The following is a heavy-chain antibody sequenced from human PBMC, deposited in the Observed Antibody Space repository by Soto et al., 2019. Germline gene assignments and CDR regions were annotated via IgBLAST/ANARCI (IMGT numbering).Heavy chain of an antibody. V-gene: IGHV1-18*01. CDR3: ASGRVVPACIGWFDP. Sequence: QVQLVQAGAEVKKPGASVKGSCKASGYTFTSYGISWVRQAPGQGLEWMGWSSAYNGNTNSAQKLQGRVTMTTDTSTSTAYMELRSLRSDDTAVYYCASGRVVPACIGWFDPWGQGTLVTVSS. CDR1: GYTFTSYG. D-gene: IGHD2-2*01. CDR2: SSAYNGNT. J-gene: IGHJ5*02.